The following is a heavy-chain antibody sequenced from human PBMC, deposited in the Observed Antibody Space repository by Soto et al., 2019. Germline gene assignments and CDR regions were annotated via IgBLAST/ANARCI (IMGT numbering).Heavy chain of an antibody. V-gene: IGHV3-30-3*01. CDR2: ISYDGSNK. Sequence: LRLSCAASGFTFSSYAMHWVRQAPGKGLEWVAVISYDGSNKYYADSVKGRFTVSRDNSKNTLYLQMNSLRAEDTAVYYCARDQDYYDSSGLDYWGQGTLVTVSS. J-gene: IGHJ4*02. CDR1: GFTFSSYA. CDR3: ARDQDYYDSSGLDY. D-gene: IGHD3-22*01.